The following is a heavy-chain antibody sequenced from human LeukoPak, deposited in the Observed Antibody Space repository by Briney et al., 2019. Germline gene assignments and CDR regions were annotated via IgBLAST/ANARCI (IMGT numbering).Heavy chain of an antibody. V-gene: IGHV3-33*01. CDR3: ARVSEDYSSGWYEEYFQY. CDR2: IWYDGSKK. Sequence: GRSLRLSCAASGFTFSRYGMHWVRQAPGKGLEWVAVIWYDGSKKNYADSVKGRFTISRDNSKNTLSLQMTSLRAEDTAVYYCARVSEDYSSGWYEEYFQYWGQGTLVIVSS. J-gene: IGHJ1*01. D-gene: IGHD6-19*01. CDR1: GFTFSRYG.